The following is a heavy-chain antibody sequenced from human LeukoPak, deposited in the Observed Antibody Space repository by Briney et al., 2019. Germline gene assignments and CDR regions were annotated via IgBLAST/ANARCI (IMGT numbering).Heavy chain of an antibody. CDR3: ARDTDFWSKSSVSDY. CDR1: GFTFSSYS. V-gene: IGHV3-48*01. Sequence: PGGSLRLSCAASGFTFSSYSMNWVRQAPGKGLEWVSYISSSSSTIYYADSVKGRFTISRDNAKNSLYLQMNSLRAEDTAVYYCARDTDFWSKSSVSDYWGQGTLVTVSS. J-gene: IGHJ4*02. CDR2: ISSSSSTI. D-gene: IGHD3-3*01.